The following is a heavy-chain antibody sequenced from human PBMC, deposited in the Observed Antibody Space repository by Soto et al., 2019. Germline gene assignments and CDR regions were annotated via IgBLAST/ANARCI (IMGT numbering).Heavy chain of an antibody. J-gene: IGHJ5*02. D-gene: IGHD6-13*01. CDR2: ISWSSGNI. CDR1: GFTFDDYA. Sequence: EAQLVESGGGLVQPGRSLRLSCAASGFTFDDYAMYWVRQAPGKGLEWVSGISWSSGNISYADSVKGRFIISRDNAKNSLYLQMSSLRSEDTAVYYCAKGGSAALIAPAGTGNWFDPWGQGTLVTVSS. V-gene: IGHV3-9*01. CDR3: AKGGSAALIAPAGTGNWFDP.